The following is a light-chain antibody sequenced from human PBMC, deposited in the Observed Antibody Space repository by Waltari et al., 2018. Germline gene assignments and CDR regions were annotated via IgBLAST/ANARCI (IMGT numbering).Light chain of an antibody. J-gene: IGKJ4*01. CDR1: QSVSSN. CDR2: GAS. CDR3: QQYNNWPPLT. Sequence: DIVMMQSPATLSVSPGERATLSCRASQSVSSNLAWSQQKPGQAPRLLIYGASTRATGIPARFSGSGSGTEFTLTISSLQSEDFAVYYCQQYNNWPPLTFGGGTKVEIK. V-gene: IGKV3D-15*01.